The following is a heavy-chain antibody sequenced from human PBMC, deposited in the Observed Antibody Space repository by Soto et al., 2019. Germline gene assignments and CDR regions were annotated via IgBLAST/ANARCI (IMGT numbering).Heavy chain of an antibody. Sequence: QVQLVQSGAEVKKPGASVKVSCKASGYTFTGYYMHWVRQAPGQGLEWTGWIHPNSGGTNYAQKFQGRVTMTRDTSISTAYMELSRLSSDDTAVYYCARARGRVGGWFDPWGQGTLVTVSS. CDR2: IHPNSGGT. D-gene: IGHD1-26*01. V-gene: IGHV1-2*02. J-gene: IGHJ5*02. CDR3: ARARGRVGGWFDP. CDR1: GYTFTGYY.